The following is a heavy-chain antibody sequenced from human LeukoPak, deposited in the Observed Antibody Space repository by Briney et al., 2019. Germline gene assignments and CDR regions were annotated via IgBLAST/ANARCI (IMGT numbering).Heavy chain of an antibody. Sequence: GGSLRLSCAASGFTVSSDYMSWVRQAPGKGLEWVSVIYAGGGTYYADSVKGRFTISRDKSKNTLYLQMNTLRAEDTAVYYCASTQRGDYFDYWGQGTLVTVSS. D-gene: IGHD2-15*01. CDR2: IYAGGGT. CDR3: ASTQRGDYFDY. CDR1: GFTVSSDY. J-gene: IGHJ4*02. V-gene: IGHV3-66*01.